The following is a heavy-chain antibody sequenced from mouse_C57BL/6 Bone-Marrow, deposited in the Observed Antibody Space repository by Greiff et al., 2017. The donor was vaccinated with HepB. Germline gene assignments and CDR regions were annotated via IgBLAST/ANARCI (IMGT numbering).Heavy chain of an antibody. CDR1: GFNIKDDY. V-gene: IGHV14-4*01. J-gene: IGHJ1*03. D-gene: IGHD4-1*01. CDR2: IDPENGDT. Sequence: VQLQQSGAELVRPGASVKLSCTASGFNIKDDYMHWVKQRPEQGLEWIGWIDPENGDTEYASKFQGKATITADTSSNTAYLQRSSLTSEDTAVYYCTTYWGYWYFDVWGTGTTVTVSS. CDR3: TTYWGYWYFDV.